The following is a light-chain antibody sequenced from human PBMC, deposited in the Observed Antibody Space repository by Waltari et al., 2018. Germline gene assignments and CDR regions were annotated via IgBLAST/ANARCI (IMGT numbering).Light chain of an antibody. CDR3: QSADGSYNDV. CDR2: KDN. V-gene: IGLV6-57*03. CDR1: SGSIDSKY. Sequence: VFTQPHSVSGSPGQTVTISCTRSSGSIDSKYVQWYQQRPGSAPTTVIYKDNQRPSGVPDRFSGSIDSSSNADSLTISGLKSEDEADYYCQSADGSYNDVFGSGTKLTVL. J-gene: IGLJ6*01.